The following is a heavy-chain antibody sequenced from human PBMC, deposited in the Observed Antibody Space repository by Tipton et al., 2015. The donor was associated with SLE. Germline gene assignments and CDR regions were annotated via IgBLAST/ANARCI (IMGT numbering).Heavy chain of an antibody. D-gene: IGHD1-26*01. CDR1: GGSISSHY. CDR2: IYYSGST. CDR3: ARASGGEGATAFDI. Sequence: TLSLTCTVSGGSISSHYWSWIRQPPGKGLEWIGCIYYSGSTNYNPSLKSRVTISVDTSKNQFSLKLSSVTAADTAAYYCARASGGEGATAFDIWGQGTMVTVSS. V-gene: IGHV4-59*11. J-gene: IGHJ3*02.